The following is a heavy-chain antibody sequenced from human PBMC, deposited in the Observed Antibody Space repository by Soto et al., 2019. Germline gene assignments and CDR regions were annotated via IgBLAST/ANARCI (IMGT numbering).Heavy chain of an antibody. CDR3: ARDRYSRVPYGMDV. CDR1: GFTFSSYG. V-gene: IGHV3-33*01. Sequence: GGSLRLSCAASGFTFSSYGMHWVRQAPGKGLEWVAVIWYDGSNKYYADSVKGRFTISRDNSKNTLYLQMNSLRAEDTAVYYCARDRYSRVPYGMDVWGQGTTVTVSS. D-gene: IGHD5-12*01. CDR2: IWYDGSNK. J-gene: IGHJ6*02.